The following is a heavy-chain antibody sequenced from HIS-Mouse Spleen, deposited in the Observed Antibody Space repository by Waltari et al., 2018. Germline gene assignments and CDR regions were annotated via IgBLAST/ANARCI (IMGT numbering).Heavy chain of an antibody. CDR2: ISYDGSNK. V-gene: IGHV3-30-3*01. J-gene: IGHJ3*02. CDR3: ARDQGGYQMRPFDAFDI. CDR1: GFTFSSYA. D-gene: IGHD5-12*01. Sequence: QVQLVESGGGVVQPGRSLRLSCAASGFTFSSYALHWVRQAPGKGLEWVAVISYDGSNKDYTDSVKGRFTISRDNSKNTLYLQMNSLRAEDTAVYYCARDQGGYQMRPFDAFDIWGQGTMVTVSS.